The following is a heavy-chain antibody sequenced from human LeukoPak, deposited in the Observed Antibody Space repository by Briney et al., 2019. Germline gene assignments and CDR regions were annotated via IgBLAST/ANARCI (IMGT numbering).Heavy chain of an antibody. J-gene: IGHJ3*02. D-gene: IGHD3-3*01. CDR2: IYSGGST. CDR1: GFTFSSYW. Sequence: GGSLRLSCAASGFTFSSYWMHWVRQAPGKGLEWVSVIYSGGSTYYADSVKGRFTISRHNSKNTLYLQMNSLRAEDTAVYYCARVRDAFDIWGQGTMVTVSS. V-gene: IGHV3-53*04. CDR3: ARVRDAFDI.